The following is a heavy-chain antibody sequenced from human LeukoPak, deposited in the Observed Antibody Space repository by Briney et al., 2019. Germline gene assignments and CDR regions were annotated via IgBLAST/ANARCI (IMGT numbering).Heavy chain of an antibody. Sequence: SETLSLTCTVSGYSLNSGYTWGWIRQPPGKGLEWIGNIYHSGGTYYNPSLTSRVTISVDTSKNQFSLKLTSVTSADTAVYYCARLGSGSYSFDPWGQGTLVTVSS. J-gene: IGHJ5*02. CDR3: ARLGSGSYSFDP. V-gene: IGHV4-38-2*02. CDR2: IYHSGGT. CDR1: GYSLNSGYT. D-gene: IGHD1-26*01.